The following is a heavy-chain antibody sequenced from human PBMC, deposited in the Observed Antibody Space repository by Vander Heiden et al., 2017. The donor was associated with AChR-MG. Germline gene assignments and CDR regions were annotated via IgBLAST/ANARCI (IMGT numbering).Heavy chain of an antibody. V-gene: IGHV3-53*01. CDR2: IYSGGST. J-gene: IGHJ4*02. CDR3: ARYSGSYFDY. D-gene: IGHD1-26*01. Sequence: EVQLVQSGGGSIQPGGSLRLSCAASGFTVSSNYRSWGRQAPGKGLGWVSVIYSGGSTYDADSGKGRFTISRDNSKNTLYLKINSLRAEDTAVYYCARYSGSYFDYWGQGTLVTVSS. CDR1: GFTVSSNY.